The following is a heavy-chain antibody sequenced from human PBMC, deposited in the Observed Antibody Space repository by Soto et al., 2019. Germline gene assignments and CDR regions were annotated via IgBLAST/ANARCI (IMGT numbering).Heavy chain of an antibody. CDR1: GGSISSYY. Sequence: PSETLSLTCTVSGGSISSYYWSWNRQPPGKGLEWIGYIYYSGSTNYNPSLKSRVTISVDTSKNQFSLKLSSVTAADTAVYYCARRGYCTNGVCGSYNWFDPWGQGTLVTVSS. D-gene: IGHD2-8*01. CDR3: ARRGYCTNGVCGSYNWFDP. CDR2: IYYSGST. V-gene: IGHV4-59*01. J-gene: IGHJ5*02.